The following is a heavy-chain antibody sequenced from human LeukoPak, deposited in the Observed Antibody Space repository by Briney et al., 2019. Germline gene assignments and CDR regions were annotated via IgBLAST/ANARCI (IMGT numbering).Heavy chain of an antibody. CDR2: INPNSGGT. D-gene: IGHD3-16*01. Sequence: ASVKVSCKASGYTFTGYYMHWVRQAPGQGLEWMGWINPNSGGTNYAQKFQGRVTMTRDTSINTAYLQWSSLKASDTAMFYCARHVSAGGQNHERNAFDIWGQGTMVTVSS. V-gene: IGHV1-2*02. CDR1: GYTFTGYY. CDR3: ARHVSAGGQNHERNAFDI. J-gene: IGHJ3*02.